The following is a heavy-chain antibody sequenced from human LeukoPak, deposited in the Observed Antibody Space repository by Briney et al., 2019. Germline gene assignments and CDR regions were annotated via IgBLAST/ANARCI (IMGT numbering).Heavy chain of an antibody. CDR1: GGSISSYY. D-gene: IGHD3-3*01. CDR3: ARDLAFWSGYSERYGMDV. V-gene: IGHV4-59*12. Sequence: PSETLSLTCTVSGGSISSYYWSWIRQPPGKGLEWIGNIYYSGSTNYNPSLKSRVTISVDTSKNQFSLKLSSVTAADTAVYYCARDLAFWSGYSERYGMDVWGQGTTVTVSS. CDR2: IYYSGST. J-gene: IGHJ6*02.